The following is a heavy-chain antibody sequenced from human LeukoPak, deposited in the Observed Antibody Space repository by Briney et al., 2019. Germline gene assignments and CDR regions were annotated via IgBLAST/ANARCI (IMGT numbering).Heavy chain of an antibody. CDR2: IYPGDSDT. CDR3: ARRERYCGGDCYLQLDY. D-gene: IGHD2-21*02. J-gene: IGHJ4*02. CDR1: GYSFNTYW. V-gene: IGHV5-51*01. Sequence: GESLKISCKGSGYSFNTYWIGWVRQMPGKGLEWMGIIYPGDSDTRYSPSFQGQVTISADKSISTAYLQWSSLKASDTAMYYCARRERYCGGDCYLQLDYWGQGTLVTVSS.